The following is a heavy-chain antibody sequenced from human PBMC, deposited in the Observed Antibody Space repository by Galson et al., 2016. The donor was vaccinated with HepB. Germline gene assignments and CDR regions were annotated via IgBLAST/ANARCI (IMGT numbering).Heavy chain of an antibody. D-gene: IGHD3-9*01. CDR2: ISGSGGST. V-gene: IGHV3-23*01. Sequence: SLRLSCAVSGFTFSSYAMSWVRQAPGKGLEWVSSISGSGGSTFYADSVKGRFTISRDNSKNTLYLQMNSLRAEDTAVYYCAKARDGLRYLYWYYFDYRGQGTLVTVSS. CDR1: GFTFSSYA. J-gene: IGHJ4*02. CDR3: AKARDGLRYLYWYYFDY.